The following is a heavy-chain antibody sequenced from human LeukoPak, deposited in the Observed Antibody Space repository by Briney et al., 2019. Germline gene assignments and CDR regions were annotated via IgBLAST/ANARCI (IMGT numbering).Heavy chain of an antibody. Sequence: SETLSLTCTVSGGSISSYYWSWIRQPAGKGLEWIGRIYTSGSTNYNPSIKSRVTISVDTSKNQFSLKLSSVTAADTAVYYCARAMGYCSSTSCYYYYMDVWGKGTTVTVSS. CDR1: GGSISSYY. J-gene: IGHJ6*03. CDR3: ARAMGYCSSTSCYYYYMDV. CDR2: IYTSGST. V-gene: IGHV4-4*07. D-gene: IGHD2-2*01.